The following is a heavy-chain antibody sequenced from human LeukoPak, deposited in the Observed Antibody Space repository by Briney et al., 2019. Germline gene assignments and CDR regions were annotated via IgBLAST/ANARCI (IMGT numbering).Heavy chain of an antibody. D-gene: IGHD6-6*01. CDR1: GFTFDDYA. CDR3: AKAAAYSSSSAYFDY. CDR2: ISWNSGSI. V-gene: IGHV3-9*01. J-gene: IGHJ4*02. Sequence: GGSLRLSCAASGFTFDDYAMHWVRQAPGKGLEWVSGISWNSGSIVYADSVRGRLTISRDTAKNSLYLQMNSLRADDTALYYCAKAAAYSSSSAYFDYWGQGTLVTVSS.